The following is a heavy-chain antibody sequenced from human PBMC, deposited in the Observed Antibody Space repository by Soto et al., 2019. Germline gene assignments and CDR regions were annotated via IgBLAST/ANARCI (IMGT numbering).Heavy chain of an antibody. CDR1: GFTFSNYA. CDR2: ISGDGGVT. J-gene: IGHJ4*02. Sequence: GSLRLSCAASGFTFSNYAMSWVRQAPGEGLEWVSAISGDGGVTYYADSVKGRFTISRDNSKNTLYLQMSSLRAEDTAVYYCAKDHSATVTRSYWGQGTMVTVSS. V-gene: IGHV3-23*01. CDR3: AKDHSATVTRSY. D-gene: IGHD4-17*01.